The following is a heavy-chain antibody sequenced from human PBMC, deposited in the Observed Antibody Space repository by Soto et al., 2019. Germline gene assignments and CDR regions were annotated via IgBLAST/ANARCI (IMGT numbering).Heavy chain of an antibody. CDR1: GFNVVAFA. CDR2: ISVSDAFI. CDR3: TRETVAGITGLDY. D-gene: IGHD1-20*01. Sequence: GGSLRLSCAASGFNVVAFAVNWGRQAPGKGLEWVSGISVSDAFIYYADSVRGRFSISRDASENILYLQMNSLRVDDTALYYCTRETVAGITGLDYWGPGTLVTVSS. J-gene: IGHJ4*02. V-gene: IGHV3-23*01.